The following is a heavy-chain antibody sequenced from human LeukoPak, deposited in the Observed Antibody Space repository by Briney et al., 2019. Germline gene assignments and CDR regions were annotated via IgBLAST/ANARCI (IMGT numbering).Heavy chain of an antibody. V-gene: IGHV3-30-3*01. Sequence: PGGSLRLSCAASGFTFSSYAMHWVRQAPGKGLEWVVVISYDGSNKYYADSVKGRFTISRDNSKNTLYLQMNSLRAEDTAVYYCAREGELGSGWYAYGDYWGQGTLVTVSS. CDR1: GFTFSSYA. CDR2: ISYDGSNK. CDR3: AREGELGSGWYAYGDY. D-gene: IGHD6-19*01. J-gene: IGHJ4*02.